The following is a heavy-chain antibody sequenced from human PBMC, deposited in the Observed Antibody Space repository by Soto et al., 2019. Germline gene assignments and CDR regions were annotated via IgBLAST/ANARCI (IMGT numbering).Heavy chain of an antibody. Sequence: EGSLRLSCASSGFTFSSYSVNWVRQAPGKGLEWISLISNSGSDIFYADSVKGRFTISRDNAKSSLFLQMNNLRAEDTAVYYCARGVKGYSYGLYYFDTWGQGTLVTVSS. CDR3: ARGVKGYSYGLYYFDT. J-gene: IGHJ4*02. CDR2: ISNSGSDI. D-gene: IGHD5-18*01. CDR1: GFTFSSYS. V-gene: IGHV3-21*01.